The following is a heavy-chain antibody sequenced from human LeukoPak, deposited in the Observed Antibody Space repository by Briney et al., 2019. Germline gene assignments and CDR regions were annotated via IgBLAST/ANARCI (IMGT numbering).Heavy chain of an antibody. CDR3: ARVRSMSTTPYMDV. CDR2: ISSSSSNI. D-gene: IGHD3-16*01. CDR1: GFTFSSYA. J-gene: IGHJ6*02. V-gene: IGHV3-48*04. Sequence: GGSLRLSCAASGFTFSSYAMSWVRQAPGKGLEWVSYISSSSSNIDYAGSVKGRFTISRDNAKNSLYLQMNGLRAEDTAVYYCARVRSMSTTPYMDVWGRGTTVTVSS.